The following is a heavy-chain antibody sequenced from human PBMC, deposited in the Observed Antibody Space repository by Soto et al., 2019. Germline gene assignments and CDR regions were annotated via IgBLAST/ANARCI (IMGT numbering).Heavy chain of an antibody. CDR1: GGSISSGGYY. J-gene: IGHJ4*02. CDR3: ARGVTMVRGVIHTPYFDF. V-gene: IGHV4-31*03. D-gene: IGHD3-10*01. Sequence: QVQLQESGPGLVKPSQTLSLTCTVSGGSISSGGYYWSWIRPHPGKGLEWIGYIYYSGSTCYNPSLKSRVTISVDTSKNQFSLKLSSVTAADTAVYYCARGVTMVRGVIHTPYFDFWGQGTLVTVSS. CDR2: IYYSGST.